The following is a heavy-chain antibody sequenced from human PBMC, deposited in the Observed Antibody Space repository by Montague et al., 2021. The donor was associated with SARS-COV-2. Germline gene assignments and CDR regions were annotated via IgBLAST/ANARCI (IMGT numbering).Heavy chain of an antibody. CDR1: GGSFSDYQ. J-gene: IGHJ4*02. CDR3: ARQLPSYCSTNKCYPYYFDV. CDR2: INDRGTT. V-gene: IGHV4-34*01. D-gene: IGHD2-2*01. Sequence: SETLSLTCAVYGGSFSDYQWTWIRQSPGKGLEWIGQINDRGTTKYNPSLKSRVTLLVDPSKKQFSLKLTSVTAADTAVYFCARQLPSYCSTNKCYPYYFDVWGQGALVTVSS.